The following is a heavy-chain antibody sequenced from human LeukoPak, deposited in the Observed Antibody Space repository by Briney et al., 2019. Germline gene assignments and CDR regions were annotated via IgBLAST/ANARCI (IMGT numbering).Heavy chain of an antibody. CDR1: GFTFTSYW. V-gene: IGHV3-7*01. Sequence: GGSLRLSCAASGFTFTSYWMNWVRQAPGKGLEWVANIKPDGSEKYYVDSVKGRFTISRDNAKNSLYLQMNSLRAEDTAVYYCARGGAGHSSGWYASYYWGQGTLVTVSS. D-gene: IGHD6-19*01. CDR2: IKPDGSEK. J-gene: IGHJ4*02. CDR3: ARGGAGHSSGWYASYY.